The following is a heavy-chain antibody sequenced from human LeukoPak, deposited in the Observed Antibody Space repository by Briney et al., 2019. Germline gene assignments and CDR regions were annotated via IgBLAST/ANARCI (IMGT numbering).Heavy chain of an antibody. CDR3: ERDGYREHTHDNDGSDI. CDR1: GFTFSNYG. CDR2: ISVGFNL. D-gene: IGHD5-12*01. J-gene: IGHJ3*02. Sequence: GGSLRLSCAASGFTFSNYGMNWVRQGPGKGLEWVSTISVGFNLYYAESLKGRFTISRDNARSSLFLQMNSLRAEDTAIYYCERDGYREHTHDNDGSDIWGQGTMVTVSS. V-gene: IGHV3-69-1*02.